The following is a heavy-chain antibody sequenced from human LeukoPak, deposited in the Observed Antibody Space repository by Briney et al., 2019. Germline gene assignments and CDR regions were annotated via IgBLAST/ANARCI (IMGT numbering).Heavy chain of an antibody. CDR3: ARGPAGVVIPYADYFQH. J-gene: IGHJ1*01. CDR1: GGSISSSSYY. V-gene: IGHV4-39*07. D-gene: IGHD3-22*01. CDR2: IYYSGST. Sequence: SETLSLTCTVSGGSISSSSYYWGWIRSPQGKGLEWIGGIYYSGSTYYNQSLKSRVTISVDTSKNQFSLKLSSVTAADTAVYYCARGPAGVVIPYADYFQHWGQGTLVTVSS.